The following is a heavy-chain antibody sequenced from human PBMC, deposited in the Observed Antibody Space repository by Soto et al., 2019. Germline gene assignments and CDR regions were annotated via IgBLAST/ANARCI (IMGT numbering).Heavy chain of an antibody. D-gene: IGHD2-15*01. CDR2: IYHSGST. CDR1: SGSISRGGYS. V-gene: IGHV4-30-2*01. CDR3: ARGQVVTAQH. J-gene: IGHJ4*02. Sequence: QLQLQESGSGLVKPSQTLSLTCAVSSGSISRGGYSWSWIRQPPGKGLEWIGYIYHSGSTCYNPSLKRRVTVPVERSKNQLSLKLSSVTAWDTAVYYCARGQVVTAQHWGAGTLGTVA.